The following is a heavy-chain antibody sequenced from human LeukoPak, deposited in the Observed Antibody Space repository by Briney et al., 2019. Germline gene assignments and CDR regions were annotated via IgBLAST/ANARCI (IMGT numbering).Heavy chain of an antibody. CDR3: ARDPTLRNDWFDP. V-gene: IGHV1-2*02. D-gene: IGHD1-1*01. J-gene: IGHJ5*02. Sequence: ASVKVSCKASGYTFTGYYMHWVRQAPGQGLEWMGWINPNSGGTNYAQKFQGRVTMTRNTSISTAYMELSRLRSDDRAVYYCARDPTLRNDWFDPWGQGTLVTVSS. CDR1: GYTFTGYY. CDR2: INPNSGGT.